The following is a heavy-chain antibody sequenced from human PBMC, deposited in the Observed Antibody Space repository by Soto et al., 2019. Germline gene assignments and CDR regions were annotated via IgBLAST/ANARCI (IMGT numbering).Heavy chain of an antibody. D-gene: IGHD3-10*01. CDR1: GYTFSSYA. V-gene: IGHV1-3*05. J-gene: IGHJ4*02. CDR3: ARGGPPIDY. CDR2: INAGNGNT. Sequence: QVQLMQSGAEEKKPGASVKVSCKASGYTFSSYAMDWVRQAPGQRLEWMGWINAGNGNTKYSQKFQGRVTITRDTSASTAYMELSSLRSEDTAVYYCARGGPPIDYWGQGTLVTVSS.